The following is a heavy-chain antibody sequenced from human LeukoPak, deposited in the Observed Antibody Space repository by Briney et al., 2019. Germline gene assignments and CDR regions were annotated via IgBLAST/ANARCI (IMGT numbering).Heavy chain of an antibody. CDR2: INTDGSST. CDR3: AGNYGYYGSAPLNWFDP. Sequence: GGSLRLSCAASGFTFSIYWMHWVRQAPGKGLVWVSRINTDGSSTSYADSVKGRFTISRDNAKNTLYLQMNSLSAEDTAVYYCAGNYGYYGSAPLNWFDPWGQGTLVTVSS. CDR1: GFTFSIYW. J-gene: IGHJ5*02. V-gene: IGHV3-74*01. D-gene: IGHD3-10*01.